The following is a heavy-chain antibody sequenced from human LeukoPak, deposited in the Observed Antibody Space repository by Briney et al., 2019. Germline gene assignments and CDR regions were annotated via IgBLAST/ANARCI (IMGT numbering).Heavy chain of an antibody. V-gene: IGHV4-4*07. CDR1: GVSISSYY. CDR3: ARVISSGSMGYYYYYYMDV. CDR2: IYTSGST. D-gene: IGHD3-22*01. Sequence: PSETLSLTCTVSGVSISSYYWSWIRQPAGKGLEWIGRIYTSGSTNYNPSLKSRVTMSVDTSKNQFSLKLSSVTAADTAVYYCARVISSGSMGYYYYYYMDVWGKGTMVTISS. J-gene: IGHJ6*03.